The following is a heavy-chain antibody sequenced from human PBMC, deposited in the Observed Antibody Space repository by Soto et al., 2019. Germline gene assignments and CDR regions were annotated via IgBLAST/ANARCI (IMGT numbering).Heavy chain of an antibody. J-gene: IGHJ4*02. V-gene: IGHV3-48*02. CDR3: AKDGTRIAVAEPLGY. CDR1: CFPLTSYP. CDR2: ISSSSSTI. Sequence: GGSLSLPFAALCFPLTSYPMNWVRQAPGKGLEWVSYISSSSSTIYYADSVKGRFTISRDNAKNSLYLQMNSLRDEDTAVYYCAKDGTRIAVAEPLGYWGQGT. D-gene: IGHD6-19*01.